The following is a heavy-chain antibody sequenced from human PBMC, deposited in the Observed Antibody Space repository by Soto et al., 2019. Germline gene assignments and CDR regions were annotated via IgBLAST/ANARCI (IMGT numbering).Heavy chain of an antibody. Sequence: SLRLSCAASGFTFSNYGMHWVRQAPGKGLEWVATIWHDGNNKYYADSVRGRFIISRDNSKNRLYLQMNSLRAEDTAVYYCASDLVGASDSYGLDVWGQGTPVTVSS. CDR1: GFTFSNYG. V-gene: IGHV3-33*01. CDR3: ASDLVGASDSYGLDV. J-gene: IGHJ6*02. D-gene: IGHD1-26*01. CDR2: IWHDGNNK.